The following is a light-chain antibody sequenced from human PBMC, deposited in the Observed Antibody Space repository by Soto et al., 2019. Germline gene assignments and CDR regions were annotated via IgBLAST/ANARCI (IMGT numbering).Light chain of an antibody. CDR1: SSDGGGYNY. J-gene: IGLJ3*02. CDR2: EVS. Sequence: QSVLTQPSSVSGSPGQSSTISCTGTSSDGGGYNYVSWYQQHPGKAPKLMIYEVSKRPSGVPDRFSGSKSGNTASLTVSGLQAEDEAEYYCNSYAGSNNWVFGGGTKLTVL. CDR3: NSYAGSNNWV. V-gene: IGLV2-8*01.